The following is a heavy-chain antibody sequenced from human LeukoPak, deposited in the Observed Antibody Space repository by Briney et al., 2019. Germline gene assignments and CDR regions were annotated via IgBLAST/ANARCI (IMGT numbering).Heavy chain of an antibody. J-gene: IGHJ4*02. Sequence: ASVKVSCKASGYTFTNYYMHWVRQAPGQGLEWMGIINPSGGSTSYAQKFQGRVTMTRDTSTSTVYMELSSLRSEDTAAYYCARDCVVRLRCFDYWGQGTLVTVSS. CDR2: INPSGGST. CDR3: ARDCVVRLRCFDY. V-gene: IGHV1-46*01. D-gene: IGHD4-17*01. CDR1: GYTFTNYY.